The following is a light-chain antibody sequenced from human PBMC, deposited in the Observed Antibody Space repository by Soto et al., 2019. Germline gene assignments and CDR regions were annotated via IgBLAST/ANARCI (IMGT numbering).Light chain of an antibody. V-gene: IGLV2-14*01. CDR1: SSDIGGSDY. CDR2: EVS. J-gene: IGLJ3*02. CDR3: SSYVTSGTLV. Sequence: QSVLTQAASVSGSPGQSITISCTGTSSDIGGSDYVSWYQKHPGKAPKVIIYEVSDRPSGVSDRFSGSKSGNTASLTISGLQAEYEADYYCSSYVTSGTLVFGGGTQLTVL.